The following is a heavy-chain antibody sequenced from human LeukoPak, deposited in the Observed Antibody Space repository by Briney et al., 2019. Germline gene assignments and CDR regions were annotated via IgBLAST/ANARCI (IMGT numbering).Heavy chain of an antibody. CDR2: IFRSGSTT. V-gene: IGHV3-23*05. CDR3: AKYYSGTWVTDY. D-gene: IGHD4-11*01. CDR1: GFTFSSYA. Sequence: PGGSLRLSCAASGFTFSSYAMSWVRQAPGWGLEWVSAIFRSGSTTYYADSVKGRFTISRDNSKNTLYLQMNSLRVEDTAVYYCAKYYSGTWVTDYWGQGTLVTVSS. J-gene: IGHJ4*02.